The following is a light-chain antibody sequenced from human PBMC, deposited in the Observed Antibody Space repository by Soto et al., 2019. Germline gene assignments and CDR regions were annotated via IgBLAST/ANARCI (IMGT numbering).Light chain of an antibody. V-gene: IGKV3-11*01. CDR3: QQYYVTPLT. Sequence: EIVLTQSPATLSLSPGERATLSCRASQSVSSYLAWYQQKPGQAPRLLIYDASNRATGIPARFSGSGSGTEFTLTISSLQAEDVAVYYCQQYYVTPLTFGGGTRVEI. J-gene: IGKJ4*01. CDR1: QSVSSY. CDR2: DAS.